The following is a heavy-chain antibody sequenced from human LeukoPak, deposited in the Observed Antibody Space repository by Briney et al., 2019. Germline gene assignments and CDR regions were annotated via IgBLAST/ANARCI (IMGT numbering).Heavy chain of an antibody. J-gene: IGHJ6*03. V-gene: IGHV4-61*01. D-gene: IGHD3-16*01. CDR3: ARETSQKGAHYMDV. CDR2: IYYSGYT. Sequence: SETLSLTCTVSGGSISSSSYYWSWIRQPPGKGLKWIGNIYYSGYTTYSPSLRSRVTISVDTSKNQFSLKLSSVTAADTAVYYCARETSQKGAHYMDVWGKGTTITISS. CDR1: GGSISSSSYY.